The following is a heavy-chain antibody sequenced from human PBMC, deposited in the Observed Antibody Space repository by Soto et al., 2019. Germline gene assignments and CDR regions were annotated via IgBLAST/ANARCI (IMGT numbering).Heavy chain of an antibody. V-gene: IGHV3-23*01. CDR1: GFTFSSYA. CDR2: ISGSGGST. D-gene: IGHD3-10*01. CDR3: AKDSITPYITMVRGVILVPPHYYGMDV. J-gene: IGHJ6*02. Sequence: PGGSLRLSCAASGFTFSSYAMSWVRQAPGKGLEWVSAISGSGGSTYYADSVKGRFTISRDNSKNTLYLQMNSLRAEDTAVYYCAKDSITPYITMVRGVILVPPHYYGMDVWGQGTTVTVSS.